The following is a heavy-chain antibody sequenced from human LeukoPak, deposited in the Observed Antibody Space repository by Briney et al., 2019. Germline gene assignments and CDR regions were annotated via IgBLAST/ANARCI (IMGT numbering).Heavy chain of an antibody. J-gene: IGHJ5*02. V-gene: IGHV1-3*01. D-gene: IGHD3-22*01. CDR1: GYTFTIYA. Sequence: EASVKVSCKASGYTFTIYAMHWVRQAPGQRLEWMGWINAGNGNTKYSQKFQGRVTITRDTSASTAYMELSSLRSEDTAVYYCARLSPDDSSGYYYGDNWFDPWGQGTLVTVSS. CDR2: INAGNGNT. CDR3: ARLSPDDSSGYYYGDNWFDP.